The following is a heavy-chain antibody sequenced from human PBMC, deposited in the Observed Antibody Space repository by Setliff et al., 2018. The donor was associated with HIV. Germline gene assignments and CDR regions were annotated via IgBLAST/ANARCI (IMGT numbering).Heavy chain of an antibody. V-gene: IGHV3-48*01. CDR3: ARYALAVPGYHNAFDI. Sequence: PGGSLSLSCAAYGFSFSSCGMNWVLQDPGKGVEWVSYIRNTSSNIYYVDSVEGRFTISRDNANNSLYLQMNLLRAEDTAVYYCARYALAVPGYHNAFDIWGQGTMVTVSS. CDR1: GFSFSSCG. D-gene: IGHD6-19*01. CDR2: IRNTSSNI. J-gene: IGHJ3*02.